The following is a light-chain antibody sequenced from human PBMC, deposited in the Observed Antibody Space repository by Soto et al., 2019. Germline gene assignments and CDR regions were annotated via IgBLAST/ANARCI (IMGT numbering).Light chain of an antibody. CDR2: PNS. J-gene: IGLJ3*02. Sequence: QAVLTQSPSAYGTPGQRVSISCSGSSSNIGSNNVYWYQHFPGSAPRFLIYPNSPRPSGVPDRFSASKSGTSASLVISGLRPEDEATYYCATWDDSPSGRSWVFGGGTQLTVL. CDR1: SSNIGSNN. V-gene: IGLV1-47*01. CDR3: ATWDDSPSGRSWV.